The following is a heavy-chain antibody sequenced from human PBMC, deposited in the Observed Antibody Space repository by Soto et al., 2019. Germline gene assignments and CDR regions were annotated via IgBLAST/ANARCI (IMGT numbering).Heavy chain of an antibody. Sequence: GGSLRLSCAASGFTFSSYWMHWVRQAPGKGLVWVSRINSDGSSTSYADSVKGRFTISRDNAKNTLYLQMNSLRAEDTAVYFCAKDPWLYLVFFGPVGWFDPWGQGTQVTAPQ. J-gene: IGHJ5*02. V-gene: IGHV3-74*01. CDR1: GFTFSSYW. CDR3: AKDPWLYLVFFGPVGWFDP. D-gene: IGHD2-2*01. CDR2: INSDGSST.